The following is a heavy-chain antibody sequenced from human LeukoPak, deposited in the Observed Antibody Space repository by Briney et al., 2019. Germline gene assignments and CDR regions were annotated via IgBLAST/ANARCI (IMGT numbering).Heavy chain of an antibody. CDR1: GGSISSYY. CDR3: ARGDSSSGADY. CDR2: IYYSGST. Sequence: SETLSLTCTVSGGSISSYYWSWIRQPPGKGLEWIGYIYYSGSTNYKPSLKSRVTISVDTSKNQFSLKLSSVTAADTAVYYCARGDSSSGADYWGQGTLVTVSS. V-gene: IGHV4-59*01. D-gene: IGHD6-13*01. J-gene: IGHJ4*02.